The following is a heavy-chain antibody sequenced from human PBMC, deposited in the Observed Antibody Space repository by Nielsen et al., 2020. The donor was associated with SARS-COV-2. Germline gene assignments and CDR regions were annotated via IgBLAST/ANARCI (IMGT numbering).Heavy chain of an antibody. CDR2: IWYDGSNK. V-gene: IGHV3-33*01. J-gene: IGHJ6*02. D-gene: IGHD6-19*01. CDR1: GFTFSSYG. CDR3: ARDSSGRGLYYYGMDV. Sequence: GESLKISCAASGFTFSSYGMHWVRQAPGKGLEWVAVIWYDGSNKYYADSVKGRFTISRDNSKNTLYLQMNSLRAEDTAVYYCARDSSGRGLYYYGMDVWGQGTTVTVSS.